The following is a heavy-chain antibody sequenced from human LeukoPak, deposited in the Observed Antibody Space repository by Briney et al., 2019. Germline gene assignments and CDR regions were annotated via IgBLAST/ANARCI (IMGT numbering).Heavy chain of an antibody. CDR3: ARDRSGYRNWFDP. CDR1: GFTFSRHS. J-gene: IGHJ5*02. D-gene: IGHD3-22*01. CDR2: ISTSSSYI. Sequence: PGGSLRLSCAASGFTFSRHSMNWVRQAPGKGLEWVSSISTSSSYIDYADSVKGRFTIFGDNAKNSLYLQMNSLRAEDTAVYYCARDRSGYRNWFDPWGQGTLVTVSS. V-gene: IGHV3-21*01.